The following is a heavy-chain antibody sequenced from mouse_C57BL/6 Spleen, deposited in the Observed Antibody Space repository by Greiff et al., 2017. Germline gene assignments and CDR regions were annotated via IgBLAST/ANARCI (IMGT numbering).Heavy chain of an antibody. CDR2: IDPSDSYT. CDR3: ARGGDGYYSSMDY. V-gene: IGHV1-69*01. D-gene: IGHD2-3*01. J-gene: IGHJ4*01. CDR1: GYTFTSYW. Sequence: QVQLQQPGAELVMPGASVKLSCKASGYTFTSYWMHWVKQRPGQGLEWIGEIDPSDSYTNYNQKFKGKSTLTVDKSSSTAYMQLSSLTSEDSAVYYCARGGDGYYSSMDYWGQGTSVTVSS.